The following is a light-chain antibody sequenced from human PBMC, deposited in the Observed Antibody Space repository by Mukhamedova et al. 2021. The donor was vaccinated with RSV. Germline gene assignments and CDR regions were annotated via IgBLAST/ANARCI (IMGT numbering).Light chain of an antibody. CDR1: SVTTN. Sequence: SVTTNLAWYQQKPGQAPRLLIYGASTRATGVPARFSGSGSGTEFTLTISSMQSEDFAIYYCQQYNNWLYTFGQGTKLEL. V-gene: IGKV3-15*01. CDR2: GAS. J-gene: IGKJ2*01. CDR3: QQYNNWLYT.